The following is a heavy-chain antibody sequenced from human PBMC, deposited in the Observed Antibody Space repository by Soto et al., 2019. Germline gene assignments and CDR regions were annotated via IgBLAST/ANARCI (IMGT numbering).Heavy chain of an antibody. Sequence: QVQLVQSGAEVKKPGASVKVSCKASGYTFTSYGISWVRQAPGQGLEWMGWISAYNGNTNYAQKLQGRVTMTTDTSTSPAYMELRSLRSDDTAVYYCARFDPMTTVATWFDPWGQGTLVTVSS. D-gene: IGHD4-17*01. CDR1: GYTFTSYG. J-gene: IGHJ5*02. V-gene: IGHV1-18*01. CDR2: ISAYNGNT. CDR3: ARFDPMTTVATWFDP.